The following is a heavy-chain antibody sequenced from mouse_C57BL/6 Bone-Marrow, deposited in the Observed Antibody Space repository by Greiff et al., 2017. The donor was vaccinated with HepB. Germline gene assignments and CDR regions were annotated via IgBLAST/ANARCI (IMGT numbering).Heavy chain of an antibody. J-gene: IGHJ2*01. CDR1: GYTFTSYW. V-gene: IGHV1-55*01. CDR3: ARWSITTVVDY. D-gene: IGHD1-1*01. CDR2: IYPGSGST. Sequence: QVQLQQPGAELVKPGASVKMSCKASGYTFTSYWINWVKQRPGQGLEWIGDIYPGSGSTNYNEKFKSKATLTVDTSSSTAYMQLSSLTSEDSAVYYCARWSITTVVDYWGQGTTLTVSS.